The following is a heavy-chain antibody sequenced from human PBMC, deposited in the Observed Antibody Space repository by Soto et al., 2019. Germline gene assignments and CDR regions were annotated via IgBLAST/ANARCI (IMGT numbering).Heavy chain of an antibody. J-gene: IGHJ3*02. Sequence: SLRLSCAASGFTFSSYGMHWVRQAPGKGLEWVAVISYDGSNKYYADSVKGRFTISRDNSKNTLYLQMNSLRAEDTAVYYCAKDSSSGWYDAFDIWGQGTMV. V-gene: IGHV3-30*18. CDR2: ISYDGSNK. CDR1: GFTFSSYG. CDR3: AKDSSSGWYDAFDI. D-gene: IGHD6-19*01.